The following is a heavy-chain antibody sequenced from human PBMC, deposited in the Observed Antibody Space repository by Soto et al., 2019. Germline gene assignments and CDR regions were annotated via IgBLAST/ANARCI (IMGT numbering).Heavy chain of an antibody. CDR1: GGSISSGGYS. J-gene: IGHJ4*02. CDR2: IYHSGST. Sequence: TSETLSLTCAVSGGSISSGGYSWSWIRQPPGKGLEWIGYIYHSGSTYYNPSLKSRVTISVDRSKNQFSLKLSSVTAADTAVYYCARDLEGSFDYWGQGTLVTVSS. V-gene: IGHV4-30-2*01. CDR3: ARDLEGSFDY.